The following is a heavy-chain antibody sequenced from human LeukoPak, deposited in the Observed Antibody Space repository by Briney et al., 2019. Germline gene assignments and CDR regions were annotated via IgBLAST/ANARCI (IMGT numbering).Heavy chain of an antibody. Sequence: PGGSLRLSCAASGFTFSDYAMHWVRQAPGRELQYVAAISYNGNGIHYAASVKGRFTISRDNSKNTLYLQMNSLRAEDTAVYYCARVNTPTAYKGPVDYWGQGTLVTVSS. D-gene: IGHD2-21*01. CDR2: ISYNGNGI. J-gene: IGHJ4*02. V-gene: IGHV3-64*02. CDR1: GFTFSDYA. CDR3: ARVNTPTAYKGPVDY.